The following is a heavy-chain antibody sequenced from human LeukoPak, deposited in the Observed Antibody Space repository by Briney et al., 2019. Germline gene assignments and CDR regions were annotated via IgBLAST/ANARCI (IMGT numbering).Heavy chain of an antibody. V-gene: IGHV4-34*01. CDR3: ALPHGLWSGYYNY. J-gene: IGHJ4*02. D-gene: IGHD3-3*01. Sequence: PSETLSLTCAVYGGSFSGYYWSWIRQPPGKGLEWIGEINHSGSTNYNPSLKSRVTISVDTSKNQFSLKLSSVTAADTAVYYFALPHGLWSGYYNYGGQGTLVTVSS. CDR2: INHSGST. CDR1: GGSFSGYY.